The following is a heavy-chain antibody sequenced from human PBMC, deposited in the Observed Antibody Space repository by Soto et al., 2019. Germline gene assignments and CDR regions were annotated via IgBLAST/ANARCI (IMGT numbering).Heavy chain of an antibody. CDR2: IDPTDSYA. V-gene: IGHV5-10-1*01. CDR1: GYSFTSYW. J-gene: IGHJ4*02. CDR3: ARLNSRHGTNGQLDY. D-gene: IGHD3-22*01. Sequence: GESLKTSCRVSGYSFTSYWISWVRQMPGKGLEWMGRIDPTDSYANYSPSFQGHVTFSVDRSINTAYLQWSSLKAPDTAVYYCARLNSRHGTNGQLDYWGQGTLVTVSS.